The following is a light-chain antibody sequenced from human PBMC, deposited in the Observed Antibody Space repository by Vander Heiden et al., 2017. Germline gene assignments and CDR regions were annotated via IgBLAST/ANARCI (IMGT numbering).Light chain of an antibody. CDR1: QSIGVY. CDR2: IAS. CDR3: QQNYTSPQT. V-gene: IGKV1-39*01. Sequence: DIQMTQSPSSLSASLGDRVTITCRTSQSIGVYLNWYQQKPGKAPNLLIYIASSLQTGVPPRFSGSGSGIDFTLTISSLQPEDSATYYCQQNYTSPQTFGGGTKVEIK. J-gene: IGKJ4*01.